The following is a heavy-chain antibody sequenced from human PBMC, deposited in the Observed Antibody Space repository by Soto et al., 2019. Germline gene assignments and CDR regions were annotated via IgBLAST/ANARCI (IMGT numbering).Heavy chain of an antibody. CDR2: ISASGIST. CDR1: AFSFSSYD. J-gene: IGHJ6*03. Sequence: GGSLRLSCAASAFSFSSYDMNWVRQAPGQGLEWVSGISASGISTYYADSVKGRFTISRDNSQQMLYLQMNGLRAEDSAFYYRAGGREISPSDMDVWGKGTTVTVSS. D-gene: IGHD1-26*01. CDR3: AGGREISPSDMDV. V-gene: IGHV3-23*01.